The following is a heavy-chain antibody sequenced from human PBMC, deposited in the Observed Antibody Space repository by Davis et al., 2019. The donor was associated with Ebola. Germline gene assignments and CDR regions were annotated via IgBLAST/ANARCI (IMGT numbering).Heavy chain of an antibody. CDR3: VRDRDYWVHSYMDV. Sequence: GESLKISCAASGFTFTTSTLNWVRQAPGKGLEWVANINEDGSETYYVESVEGRFTISRDNTKNSLYLQMNSLRVEDTAVYYCVRDRDYWVHSYMDVWGNGTTVIVSS. CDR2: INEDGSET. J-gene: IGHJ6*03. CDR1: GFTFTTST. D-gene: IGHD2-8*02. V-gene: IGHV3-7*03.